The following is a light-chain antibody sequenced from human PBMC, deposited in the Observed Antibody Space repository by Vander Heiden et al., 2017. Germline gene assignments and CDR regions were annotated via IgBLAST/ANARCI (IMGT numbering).Light chain of an antibody. Sequence: DIVLPQHLGILSLSPGERATLSCRASQSVTSSNYVAWYQQKPGQAPRLLIYGASTRATDTPDRFTGSASGTEFTLTISRLEPEDFAVYYCQRDDSSLTWTFGQGTKVEIK. CDR3: QRDDSSLTWT. CDR1: QSVTSSN. V-gene: IGKV3-20*01. J-gene: IGKJ1*01. CDR2: GAS.